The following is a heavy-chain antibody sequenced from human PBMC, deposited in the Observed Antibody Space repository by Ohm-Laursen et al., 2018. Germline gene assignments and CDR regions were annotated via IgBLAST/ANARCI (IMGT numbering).Heavy chain of an antibody. V-gene: IGHV4-59*12. CDR1: GGSISSYY. J-gene: IGHJ5*02. CDR2: IYYSGST. D-gene: IGHD4-23*01. Sequence: SETLSLTCTVSGGSISSYYWSWIRQPPGRGLEWIGYIYYSGSTNYNPSLKSRVTMSADTSKNQFSLKLSSVTAADTAVYYCARETTTVVTLSWFDPWGQGTLVTVSS. CDR3: ARETTTVVTLSWFDP.